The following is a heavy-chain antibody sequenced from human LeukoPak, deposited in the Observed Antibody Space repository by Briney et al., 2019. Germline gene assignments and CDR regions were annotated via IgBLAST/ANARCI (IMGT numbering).Heavy chain of an antibody. J-gene: IGHJ3*02. CDR3: ARVVVRTEDAFDI. CDR1: GGSISSGSYY. Sequence: SQTLSLTCTVSGGSISSGSYYWRWIRQPAGKGLEWIGRIYTSGSTNYNPSLKSRVTISVDTSKNQFSLKLSSVTAAYTAVYYCARVVVRTEDAFDIWGQGTMVTFSS. CDR2: IYTSGST. V-gene: IGHV4-61*02. D-gene: IGHD2-2*01.